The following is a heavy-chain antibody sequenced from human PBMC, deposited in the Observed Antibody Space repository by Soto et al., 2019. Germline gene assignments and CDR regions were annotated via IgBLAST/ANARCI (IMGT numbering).Heavy chain of an antibody. J-gene: IGHJ6*02. CDR2: IIPIFGTA. CDR3: ARDTYQLLKPYSYGMDV. Sequence: ASVKVSCKASGGTFSSYAISWVRQAPGQGLEWMGGIIPIFGTANYAQKFQGRVTITADESTSTAYMELSSLRSEDTAVYYCARDTYQLLKPYSYGMDVWGQGTMVTVSS. CDR1: GGTFSSYA. D-gene: IGHD2-2*01. V-gene: IGHV1-69*13.